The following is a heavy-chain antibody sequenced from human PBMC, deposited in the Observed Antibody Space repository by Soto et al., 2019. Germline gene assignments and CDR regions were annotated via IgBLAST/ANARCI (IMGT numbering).Heavy chain of an antibody. D-gene: IGHD3-3*01. V-gene: IGHV1-8*01. Sequence: ASVKVSCKASGYTFTSYDINWVRQATGQGLEWMGWMYPNSGNTGYAQKFQGRVTMTRNTSISTAYMELSSLRSEDTAVYYCARAFRSYDASADYYYYYYGMDVWGQGTTVTVSS. J-gene: IGHJ6*02. CDR3: ARAFRSYDASADYYYYYYGMDV. CDR1: GYTFTSYD. CDR2: MYPNSGNT.